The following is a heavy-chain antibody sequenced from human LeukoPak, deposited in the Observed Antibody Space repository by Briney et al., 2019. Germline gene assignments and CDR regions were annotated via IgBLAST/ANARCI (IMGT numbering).Heavy chain of an antibody. V-gene: IGHV3-74*01. J-gene: IGHJ4*02. CDR3: TRDYDIL. D-gene: IGHD3-9*01. Sequence: GGSLRLSCAASGFTFNTHWMHWVRQAPGKGLVWVSRIDSDGSSTSYTDSVKGRFTISRDNAKNTLYLQMNSLRAEDTAVYYCTRDYDILWGQGTLVTVSS. CDR1: GFTFNTHW. CDR2: IDSDGSST.